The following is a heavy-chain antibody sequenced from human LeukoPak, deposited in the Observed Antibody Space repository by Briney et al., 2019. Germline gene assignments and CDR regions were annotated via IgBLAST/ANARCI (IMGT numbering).Heavy chain of an antibody. Sequence: SETLSLTCTVSGGSISSSSYYWGWIRQPPGKGLEWIGSIYYSGSTYYNPSLKSRVTISVDTSKNQFSLKLSSVTAADTAVYYCARRYYYDSSGYWPQGFDYWGQGTLVTVSS. CDR2: IYYSGST. CDR1: GGSISSSSYY. V-gene: IGHV4-39*01. J-gene: IGHJ4*02. D-gene: IGHD3-22*01. CDR3: ARRYYYDSSGYWPQGFDY.